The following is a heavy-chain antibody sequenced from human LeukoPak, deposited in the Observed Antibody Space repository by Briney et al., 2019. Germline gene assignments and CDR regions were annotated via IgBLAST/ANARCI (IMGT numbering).Heavy chain of an antibody. CDR2: MNPNSGNT. D-gene: IGHD6-6*01. V-gene: IGHV1-8*01. CDR1: GYTFTSYD. CDR3: ARRKAARRTVGGWFDP. J-gene: IGHJ5*02. Sequence: ASVKVSCKASGYTFTSYDINWVRQATGQGLEWMGWMNPNSGNTGYAQKFQGRVTMTRNTSISTAYMELSSLRSEDTAVYYCARRKAARRTVGGWFDPWGQGTLVTVSS.